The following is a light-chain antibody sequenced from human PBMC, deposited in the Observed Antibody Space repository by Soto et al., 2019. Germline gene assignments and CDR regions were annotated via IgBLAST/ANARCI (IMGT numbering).Light chain of an antibody. CDR2: EVT. J-gene: IGLJ1*01. V-gene: IGLV2-8*01. CDR1: SSDVGGYDF. CDR3: SSYAGNRHFYV. Sequence: QSALTQPPSASGSPGQSVAISCTGTSSDVGGYDFVSWYQQHPGKAPRLVIYEVTKRPSGIAVRFSGSKSGNTASLTVSGXXXXXXXXYYCSSYAGNRHFYVFGTGTKVTVL.